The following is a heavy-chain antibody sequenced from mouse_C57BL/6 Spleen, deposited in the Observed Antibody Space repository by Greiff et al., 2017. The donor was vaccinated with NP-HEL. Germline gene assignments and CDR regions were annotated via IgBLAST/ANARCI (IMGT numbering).Heavy chain of an antibody. CDR2: ISGGGGNT. CDR1: GFTFSSYT. J-gene: IGHJ4*01. V-gene: IGHV5-9*01. Sequence: EVKLVESGGGLVKPGGSLKLSCAASGFTFSSYTMSWVRQTPEKRLEWVATISGGGGNTYYPDSVKGRFTISRDNAKNTLYLQMSSLRSEDTALYYCARHGHYYGSSYDYAMDYWGQGTSVTVSS. CDR3: ARHGHYYGSSYDYAMDY. D-gene: IGHD1-1*01.